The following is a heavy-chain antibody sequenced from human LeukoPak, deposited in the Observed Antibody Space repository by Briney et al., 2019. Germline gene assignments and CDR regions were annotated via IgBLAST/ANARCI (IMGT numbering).Heavy chain of an antibody. D-gene: IGHD3-22*01. CDR3: ARGDGYYDSSGYFDY. V-gene: IGHV3-21*01. Sequence: GGYLRLSCAASGFTFSSYSMNWVRQAPGKGLEWVSSISSSSSYIYYADSVKGRFTISRDNAKNSLYLQMNSLRAEDTAVYYSARGDGYYDSSGYFDYWGQRTLVTVSS. CDR2: ISSSSSYI. CDR1: GFTFSSYS. J-gene: IGHJ4*02.